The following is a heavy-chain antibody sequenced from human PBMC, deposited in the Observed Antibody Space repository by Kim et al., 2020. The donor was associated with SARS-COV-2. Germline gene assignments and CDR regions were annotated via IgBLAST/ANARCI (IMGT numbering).Heavy chain of an antibody. Sequence: YAQKLRGRVTMTTDTSTSTTYVELRSLRSDDTAVFYCARDFRSGLDTFDIWGQGTMVTVSS. J-gene: IGHJ3*02. V-gene: IGHV1-18*01. D-gene: IGHD6-19*01. CDR3: ARDFRSGLDTFDI.